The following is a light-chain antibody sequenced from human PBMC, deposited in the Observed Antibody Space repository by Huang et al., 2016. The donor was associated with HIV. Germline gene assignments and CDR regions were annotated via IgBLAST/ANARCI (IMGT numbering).Light chain of an antibody. V-gene: IGKV1-39*01. Sequence: DIQLTQSPSSLSTSVGDRVTITCRASQYISIYLNWSQQKPGKAPKLRIYASSNLQSGVPSRFSGSGSGTDFTLTISSLQPEDCTTFYCQQSYTTPYTFGQGTKLEIK. CDR3: QQSYTTPYT. J-gene: IGKJ2*01. CDR1: QYISIY. CDR2: ASS.